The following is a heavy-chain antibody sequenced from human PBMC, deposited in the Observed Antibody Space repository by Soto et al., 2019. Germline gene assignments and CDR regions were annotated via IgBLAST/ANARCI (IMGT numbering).Heavy chain of an antibody. J-gene: IGHJ5*02. V-gene: IGHV3-30*18. CDR2: ISYDGSNK. Sequence: QVQLVESGGGVVQPGRSLRLSCAASGFTFSSYGMHWFRQAPGKGLEWVAVISYDGSNKYYADSVKGRFTISRDNSKNTLYLQMNSLRAEDTAVYYCAKEGDPGGWFDPWGQGTLGTVSS. D-gene: IGHD3-10*01. CDR1: GFTFSSYG. CDR3: AKEGDPGGWFDP.